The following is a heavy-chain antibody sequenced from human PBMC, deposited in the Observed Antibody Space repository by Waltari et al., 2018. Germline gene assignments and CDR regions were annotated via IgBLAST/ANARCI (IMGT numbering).Heavy chain of an antibody. CDR2: IRSKPYGGTT. Sequence: EVQLVESGGGLVQPGRSLRLSCTASGFTFGYYAMSWVRQAPGKGLEWVAFIRSKPYGGTTEYAASVRGRFTLSRDDAKSIAYLQMNSLKSEDTAVYYCCRDVVREQFPFGYYFDNWGQGALVTVSS. CDR3: CRDVVREQFPFGYYFDN. V-gene: IGHV3-49*04. J-gene: IGHJ4*02. D-gene: IGHD3-10*01. CDR1: GFTFGYYA.